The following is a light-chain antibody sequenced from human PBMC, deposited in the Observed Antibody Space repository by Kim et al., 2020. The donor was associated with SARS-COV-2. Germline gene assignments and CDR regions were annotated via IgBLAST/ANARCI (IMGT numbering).Light chain of an antibody. CDR2: GAS. CDR1: QSVTSGN. Sequence: WSPWKRAAPACRASQSVTSGNLAWYQQIPGQPARLLIYGASSRATGIPDRFSGSGSGTDFTLTISRLEPEDFAVYYCQQYGSSPRTFGQGTKLEIK. J-gene: IGKJ2*01. CDR3: QQYGSSPRT. V-gene: IGKV3-20*01.